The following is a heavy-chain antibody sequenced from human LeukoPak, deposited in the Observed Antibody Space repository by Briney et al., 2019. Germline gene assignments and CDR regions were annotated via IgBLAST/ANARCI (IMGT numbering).Heavy chain of an antibody. CDR2: IYYSGST. CDR1: GGSISSYY. J-gene: IGHJ6*03. V-gene: IGHV4-59*08. D-gene: IGHD2-2*01. CDR3: ARHRCSSASCYVSYYYYYYMDV. Sequence: PSETLSLTCTVSGGSISSYYWSWIRQPPGKGLEWIGYIYYSGSTNYNPSLKSRVTISVDTSKNQFSLKLSSVTAADTAVYYCARHRCSSASCYVSYYYYYYMDVWGKGTTVTVSS.